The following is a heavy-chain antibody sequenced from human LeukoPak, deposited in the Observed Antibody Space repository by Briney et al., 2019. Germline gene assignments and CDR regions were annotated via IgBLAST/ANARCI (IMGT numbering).Heavy chain of an antibody. CDR3: ARTHSTYYDYVWGSYRSLDAFDI. V-gene: IGHV3-23*01. Sequence: GGSLRLSCAASGFTFSSYSMNWVRQAPGKGLEWVSTISGSGGSTYYADSVKGRFTISRDNSKNTLYLQMNSLRAEDTAVYYCARTHSTYYDYVWGSYRSLDAFDIWGQGTMVTVSS. CDR1: GFTFSSYS. D-gene: IGHD3-16*02. CDR2: ISGSGGST. J-gene: IGHJ3*02.